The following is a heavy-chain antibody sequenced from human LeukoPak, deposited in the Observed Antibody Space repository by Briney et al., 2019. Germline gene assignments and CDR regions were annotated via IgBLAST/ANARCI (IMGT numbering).Heavy chain of an antibody. CDR2: IKEDSSDK. V-gene: IGHV3-7*01. Sequence: GGSLRLSCAASGFTFNKYWMNWVRQSPGKGLEWVANIKEDSSDKNYVDSMKGRSTISRDNAKNSLYLQMNSLRVEDTAVYYCARESGRFRFDSWGQGTLVTVSS. CDR3: ARESGRFRFDS. CDR1: GFTFNKYW. J-gene: IGHJ5*01. D-gene: IGHD3-3*01.